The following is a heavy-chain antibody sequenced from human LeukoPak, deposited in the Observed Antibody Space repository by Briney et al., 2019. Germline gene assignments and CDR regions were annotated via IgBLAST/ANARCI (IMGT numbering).Heavy chain of an antibody. CDR2: ISPNSGGR. CDR1: GYTFTGYY. Sequence: ASVKVSCKASGYTFTGYYIHWVRQAPGQGLEWMGWISPNSGGRNYAQKFQGRVTMTRDTSVSTAHMELSNVRSDDTAVYYCARDNRRALYDILTGYYIGGDAFDIWGQGTMVTVSS. V-gene: IGHV1-2*02. J-gene: IGHJ3*02. CDR3: ARDNRRALYDILTGYYIGGDAFDI. D-gene: IGHD3-9*01.